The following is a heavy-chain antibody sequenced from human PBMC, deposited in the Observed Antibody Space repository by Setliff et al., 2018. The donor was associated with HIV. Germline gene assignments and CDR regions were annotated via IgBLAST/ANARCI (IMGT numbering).Heavy chain of an antibody. CDR2: IIPMFGAA. J-gene: IGHJ1*01. CDR1: GYTFISYG. V-gene: IGHV1-69*05. D-gene: IGHD2-21*02. CDR3: TSDPGDSVIRPAEFFHG. Sequence: GASVKVSCKASGYTFISYGVSWVRQAPGQGLEWMGGIIPMFGAANYAQKFQGRVTITTDESTGTVYMELTSLRSEDTAVYFCTSDPGDSVIRPAEFFHGWGQGTPVTVS.